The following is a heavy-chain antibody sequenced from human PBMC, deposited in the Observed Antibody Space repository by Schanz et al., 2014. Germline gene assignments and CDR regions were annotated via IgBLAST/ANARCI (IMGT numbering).Heavy chain of an antibody. Sequence: VQLVQSGGGVVQPGGSLRLSCAASGFTFTSYSMHWVRQAPGKGLEWVSAINGNGGITYYADPVKGRFTISRDNSKNTLYLQMKSLRVEDTAVYYCVKDPDKYNWNDVEGMDVWGQGTLATVSS. D-gene: IGHD1-1*01. V-gene: IGHV3-23*04. CDR2: INGNGGIT. CDR3: VKDPDKYNWNDVEGMDV. CDR1: GFTFTSYS. J-gene: IGHJ4*02.